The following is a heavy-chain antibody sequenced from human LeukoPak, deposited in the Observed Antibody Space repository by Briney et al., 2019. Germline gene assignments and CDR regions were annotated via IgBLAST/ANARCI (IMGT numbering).Heavy chain of an antibody. Sequence: GGSLRLSCAASGFTFSSSAMSWVRQAPGKGLEWVSAISDSGTNTHYADSVKGRFTISRDNAWNSLYLQMNSLRAEDTAVYYCARDSDSSGHYYMDYFDYWGQGTLVTVSS. J-gene: IGHJ4*02. CDR1: GFTFSSSA. D-gene: IGHD3-22*01. CDR3: ARDSDSSGHYYMDYFDY. CDR2: ISDSGTNT. V-gene: IGHV3-23*01.